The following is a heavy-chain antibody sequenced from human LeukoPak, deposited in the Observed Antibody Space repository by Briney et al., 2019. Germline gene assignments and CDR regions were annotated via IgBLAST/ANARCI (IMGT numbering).Heavy chain of an antibody. CDR1: GFTFSNYS. CDR3: ARVEEREPPDY. CDR2: ISSSTTI. J-gene: IGHJ4*02. D-gene: IGHD1-26*01. Sequence: PGGSLRLSCAASGFTFSNYSMNWVRQAPGKGLEWVSYISSSTTIYYTDSVKGRFTISRDNAKNSLYLQMNSLRAEDTAVYYCARVEEREPPDYWGQGTLVTVSS. V-gene: IGHV3-48*01.